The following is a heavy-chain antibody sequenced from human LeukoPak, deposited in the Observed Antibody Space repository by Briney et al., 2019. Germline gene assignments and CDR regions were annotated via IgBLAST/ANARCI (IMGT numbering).Heavy chain of an antibody. J-gene: IGHJ3*01. Sequence: SETLSLTCTVSGVSISSSNSYWGWIRQPPGKGLEWIGSIYYSGNTYYNASLKSQVSISIDTSKNQFSLKLTSVTAADTAVYYCAGFVFGGLISPFWGQGTVVTVSS. D-gene: IGHD3-16*01. CDR3: AGFVFGGLISPF. V-gene: IGHV4-39*01. CDR2: IYYSGNT. CDR1: GVSISSSNSY.